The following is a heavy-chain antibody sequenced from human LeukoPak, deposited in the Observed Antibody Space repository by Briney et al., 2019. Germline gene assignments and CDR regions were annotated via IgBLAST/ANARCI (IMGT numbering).Heavy chain of an antibody. J-gene: IGHJ4*02. V-gene: IGHV3-30*18. CDR1: GFTFSSYA. CDR3: AKDLGLIVVVPAADY. D-gene: IGHD2-2*01. Sequence: GGSLRLSCAASGFTFSSYAMSWVRQAPGKGLGWVAVISYDGSNKYYADSVKGRFTISRDNSKNTLYLQMNSLRAEDTAVYYCAKDLGLIVVVPAADYWGQGTLVTVSS. CDR2: ISYDGSNK.